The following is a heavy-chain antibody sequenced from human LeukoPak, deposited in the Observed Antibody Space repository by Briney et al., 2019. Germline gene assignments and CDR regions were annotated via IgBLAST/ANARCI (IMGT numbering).Heavy chain of an antibody. J-gene: IGHJ6*02. D-gene: IGHD6-13*01. CDR2: MNPNSGNT. V-gene: IGHV1-8*01. CDR1: GYTFTSYD. CDR3: ARHLPYSSSWYIGYYYYGMDV. Sequence: ASVKVSCKASGYTFTSYDINWVRQAGGQGLEWMGWMNPNSGNTGYAQKFQGRVTMARNTSISTAYMELSSLRSEDTAVYYCARHLPYSSSWYIGYYYYGMDVWGQGTTVTVSS.